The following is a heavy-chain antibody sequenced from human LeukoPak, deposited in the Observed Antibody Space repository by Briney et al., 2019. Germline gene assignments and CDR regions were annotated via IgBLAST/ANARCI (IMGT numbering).Heavy chain of an antibody. J-gene: IGHJ4*02. D-gene: IGHD6-13*01. CDR2: INHSGST. CDR1: GGSFSGYY. CDR3: ARSGAAAVNY. V-gene: IGHV4-34*01. Sequence: SETLSLTRAVYGGSFSGYYWSWIRQPPGKGLEWIGEINHSGSTNYNPSLKSRVTISVDTSKNQFSLKLSSVTAADTAVYYCARSGAAAVNYWGQGTLVTVSS.